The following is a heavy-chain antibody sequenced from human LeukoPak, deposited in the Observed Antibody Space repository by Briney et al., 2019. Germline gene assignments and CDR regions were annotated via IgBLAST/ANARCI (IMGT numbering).Heavy chain of an antibody. V-gene: IGHV4-34*01. Sequence: SETLSLTCAVYGGSFSGYYWSWIRQPPGKGLEWIGEINHSGSTNYNPSLKSRVTISEDTSKNQFSLKLSSVTAADTAVYYCAREAAGLDYWGQGTLVTVSS. CDR2: INHSGST. J-gene: IGHJ4*02. D-gene: IGHD6-13*01. CDR1: GGSFSGYY. CDR3: AREAAGLDY.